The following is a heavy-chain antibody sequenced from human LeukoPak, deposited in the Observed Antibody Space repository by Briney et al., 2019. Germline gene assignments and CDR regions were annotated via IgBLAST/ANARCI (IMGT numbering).Heavy chain of an antibody. CDR3: ARHVDHWSSGGMDV. J-gene: IGHJ6*02. V-gene: IGHV5-51*01. D-gene: IGHD2-21*01. CDR2: IYPGDSDI. CDR1: GYSFTTYW. Sequence: GESLKISCRGSGYSFTTYWIAWVRQMPGKGLEWMGIIYPGDSDIRYSPSFQGQFTISADKSISTAYLQWSSLKASDTAMYYCARHVDHWSSGGMDVWGQGTTVTVSS.